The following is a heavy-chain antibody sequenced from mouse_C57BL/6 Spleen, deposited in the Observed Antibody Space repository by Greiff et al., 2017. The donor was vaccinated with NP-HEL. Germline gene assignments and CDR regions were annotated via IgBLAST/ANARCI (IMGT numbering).Heavy chain of an antibody. CDR1: GYAFSSYW. D-gene: IGHD1-1*01. J-gene: IGHJ4*01. CDR2: IYPGDGDT. Sequence: QVQLKQSGAELVKPGASVKISCKASGYAFSSYWMNWVKQRPGKGLEWIGQIYPGDGDTNYNGKFKGKATLTADKSSSTAYMQLSSLTSEDSAVYFCASDYGTPPMDYWGQGTSVTVSS. CDR3: ASDYGTPPMDY. V-gene: IGHV1-80*01.